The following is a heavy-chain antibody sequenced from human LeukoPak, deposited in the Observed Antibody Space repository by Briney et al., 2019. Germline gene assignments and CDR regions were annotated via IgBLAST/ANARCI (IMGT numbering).Heavy chain of an antibody. CDR2: IITGNGNT. CDR1: GYTFTNYA. D-gene: IGHD6-19*01. Sequence: ASVKVSCKASGYTFTNYAIHWVRQAPGQRLEWMGWIITGNGNTKYSQKFQGRVTITRDTSASTAYMELSSLRSEDTAVYYCARPAVAGPFDPWGQGTLVTVSS. CDR3: ARPAVAGPFDP. V-gene: IGHV1-3*04. J-gene: IGHJ5*02.